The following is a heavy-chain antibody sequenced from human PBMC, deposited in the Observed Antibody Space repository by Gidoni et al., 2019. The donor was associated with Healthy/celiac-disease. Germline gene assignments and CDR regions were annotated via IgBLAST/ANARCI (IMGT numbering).Heavy chain of an antibody. Sequence: QVQLVESGGGVVKPGGSLRLSCAASGLTFSRDGRHWVRQAPGKGLEWVAVISYDGSNKYYADSVKGRFTISSDNSKNTLYLQMNSLRAEDTAVYYCANGGYCSGGSCYSDYYYYYYGMDVWGQGTTVTVSS. J-gene: IGHJ6*02. CDR1: GLTFSRDG. CDR3: ANGGYCSGGSCYSDYYYYYYGMDV. CDR2: ISYDGSNK. V-gene: IGHV3-30*18. D-gene: IGHD2-15*01.